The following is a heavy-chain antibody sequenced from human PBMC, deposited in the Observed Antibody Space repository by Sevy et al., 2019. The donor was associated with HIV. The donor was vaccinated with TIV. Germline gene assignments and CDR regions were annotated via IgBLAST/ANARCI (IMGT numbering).Heavy chain of an antibody. CDR2: ISSSSSYI. D-gene: IGHD3-3*01. CDR3: ARDKGYDFWSGYSYIGGFDY. J-gene: IGHJ4*02. CDR1: GFTFSSYS. V-gene: IGHV3-21*01. Sequence: GGSLRLSCAASGFTFSSYSMNWVRQAPGKGLEWVSSISSSSSYIYYADSVKGRFTISRDNAKNSLYLQMNSLRAEVTAVYYCARDKGYDFWSGYSYIGGFDYWGQGTLVTVSS.